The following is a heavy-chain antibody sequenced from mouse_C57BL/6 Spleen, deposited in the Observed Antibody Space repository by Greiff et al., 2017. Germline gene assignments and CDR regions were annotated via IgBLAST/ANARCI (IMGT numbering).Heavy chain of an antibody. CDR3: ARAWLLQSIAMDY. CDR1: GYTFTSYW. V-gene: IGHV1-55*01. Sequence: VQLQQSGAELVKPGASVKMSCTASGYTFTSYWITWVQQRPGQGLEWIGDIYPGSGSTNYNEKFKSKDTLTVDTSSSTAYMQLSSLTSEDSAVDDCARAWLLQSIAMDYWGQGTSVTVSS. J-gene: IGHJ4*01. CDR2: IYPGSGST. D-gene: IGHD2-3*01.